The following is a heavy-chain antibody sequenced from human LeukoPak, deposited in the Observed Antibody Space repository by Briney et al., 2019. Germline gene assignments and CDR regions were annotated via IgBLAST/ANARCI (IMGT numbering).Heavy chain of an antibody. Sequence: PGGSLRLSCAASGFTFSNYWMSWVRRAPGKGLEWVANIRQDGSEKHYVDSVKGRFTMSRDNAKNSLYLQMNSLRAEDTAVYYCARILVSSGGYSYGYDFWGQGALVTVSS. J-gene: IGHJ4*02. CDR2: IRQDGSEK. V-gene: IGHV3-7*01. D-gene: IGHD5-18*01. CDR3: ARILVSSGGYSYGYDF. CDR1: GFTFSNYW.